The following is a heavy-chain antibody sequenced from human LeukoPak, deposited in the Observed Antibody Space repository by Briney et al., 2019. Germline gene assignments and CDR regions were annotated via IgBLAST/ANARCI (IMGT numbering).Heavy chain of an antibody. Sequence: GGSLRLSCSASGFTFSNYAMNWVRQAPGKGLEWVSYISSSGSTIYYADSVRGRFTISRDNAKNSLYLQMNSLRAEDTAVYYCARPYSSSSDYWGQGTLVTVSS. D-gene: IGHD6-6*01. J-gene: IGHJ4*02. CDR2: ISSSGSTI. CDR1: GFTFSNYA. V-gene: IGHV3-48*03. CDR3: ARPYSSSSDY.